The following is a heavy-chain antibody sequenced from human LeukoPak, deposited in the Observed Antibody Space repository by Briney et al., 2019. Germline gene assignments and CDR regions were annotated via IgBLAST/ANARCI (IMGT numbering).Heavy chain of an antibody. V-gene: IGHV1-3*01. CDR3: ARDSNVLIWLGESQEAFDI. Sequence: ASVKVSCKASGYTFTSYAMHWVRQAPGQRLEWMGWINVGNGNTKYSQKFQGRVTITRDTSASTAYMELSSLRSEDTAVYYCARDSNVLIWLGESQEAFDIWGQGTMVTVSS. J-gene: IGHJ3*02. CDR2: INVGNGNT. CDR1: GYTFTSYA. D-gene: IGHD3-10*01.